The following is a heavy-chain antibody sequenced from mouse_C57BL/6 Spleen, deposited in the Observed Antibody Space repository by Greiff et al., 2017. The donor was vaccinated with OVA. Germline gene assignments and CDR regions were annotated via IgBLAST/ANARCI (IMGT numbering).Heavy chain of an antibody. CDR1: GYTFTDYE. D-gene: IGHD1-1*01. Sequence: SGAELVRPGASVTLSCKASGYTFTDYEMHWVKQTPVHGLEWIGAIDPETGGTAYNQKFKGKAILTADKSSSTAYMELRSLTSEDSAVYYCTRGSSYGYFDVWGTGTTVTVAS. J-gene: IGHJ1*03. CDR2: IDPETGGT. V-gene: IGHV1-15*01. CDR3: TRGSSYGYFDV.